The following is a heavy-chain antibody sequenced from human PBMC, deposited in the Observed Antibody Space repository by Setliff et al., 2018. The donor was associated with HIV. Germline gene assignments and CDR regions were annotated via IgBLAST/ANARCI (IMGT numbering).Heavy chain of an antibody. V-gene: IGHV4-4*09. D-gene: IGHD3-10*01. CDR2: ISSSGTT. CDR1: DDSFSNYD. Sequence: PSETLSLTCVVSDDSFSNYDWTWIRQPPGKALEWIGYISSSGTTNYNPSLRSRVTISIETSNTRFSLWLRSVTAADTAVYYCARLYDYYGHRLDYWGQGAQVTVSS. J-gene: IGHJ4*02. CDR3: ARLYDYYGHRLDY.